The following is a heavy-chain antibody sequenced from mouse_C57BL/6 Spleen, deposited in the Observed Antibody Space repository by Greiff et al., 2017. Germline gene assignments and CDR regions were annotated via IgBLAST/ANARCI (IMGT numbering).Heavy chain of an antibody. CDR2: IYPGDGDT. D-gene: IGHD1-1*01. Sequence: QVQLQQSGPELVKPGASVKISCKASGYAFSSSWMNWVKQRPGKGLEWIGRIYPGDGDTNYNGKFKGKATLTAEKSSSTAYMQLSSLTSEDSAVYFCARDYGSSLHYFDYWGQGTTLTVSS. V-gene: IGHV1-82*01. CDR1: GYAFSSSW. J-gene: IGHJ2*01. CDR3: ARDYGSSLHYFDY.